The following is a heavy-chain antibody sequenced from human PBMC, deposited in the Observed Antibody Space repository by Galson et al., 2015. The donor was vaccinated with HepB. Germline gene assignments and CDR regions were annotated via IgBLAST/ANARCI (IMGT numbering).Heavy chain of an antibody. D-gene: IGHD3-3*01. CDR1: GYSFTTYW. CDR2: IDPSDSET. CDR3: ARQDYYTSPY. Sequence: QSGAEVKKPGESLKISCKGSGYSFTTYWIVWVRQRPGKGLEWMGIIDPSDSETRYSPSFQGQVTISVDRSISTVFLQWNSLRASDTAMYYCARQDYYTSPYWGQGILVTVSS. J-gene: IGHJ4*02. V-gene: IGHV5-51*01.